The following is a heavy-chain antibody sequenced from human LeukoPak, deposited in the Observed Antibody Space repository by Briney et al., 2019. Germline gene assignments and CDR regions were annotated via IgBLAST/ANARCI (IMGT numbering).Heavy chain of an antibody. Sequence: SVKVSCKASGGTFSSYAISWVRQAPGQGLEWMGGIIPIFGTANYAQKFHGRVTITADESTSTAYMELSSLRSEDTAVYYRARGNPDFWSGYFDYWGQGTLVTVSS. CDR1: GGTFSSYA. J-gene: IGHJ4*02. CDR3: ARGNPDFWSGYFDY. CDR2: IIPIFGTA. D-gene: IGHD3-3*01. V-gene: IGHV1-69*13.